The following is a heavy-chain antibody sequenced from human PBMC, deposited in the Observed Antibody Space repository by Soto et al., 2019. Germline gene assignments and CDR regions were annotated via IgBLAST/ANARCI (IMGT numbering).Heavy chain of an antibody. CDR3: ARGPYSYRDY. Sequence: GASVKVSCKASGGTFSSYAISWVRQAPGQGLEWMGGIIPIFGTANYAQKFQGRVTITADESTSTAYMELSSLRSEDTAVYFCARGPYSYRDYWGQGTLVTVSS. V-gene: IGHV1-69*13. CDR1: GGTFSSYA. J-gene: IGHJ4*02. D-gene: IGHD5-18*01. CDR2: IIPIFGTA.